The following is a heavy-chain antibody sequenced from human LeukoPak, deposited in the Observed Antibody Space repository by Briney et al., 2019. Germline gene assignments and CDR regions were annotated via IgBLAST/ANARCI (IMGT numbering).Heavy chain of an antibody. CDR2: IITYNGNT. CDR3: VRLIAGAVAGTSFDY. V-gene: IGHV1-18*01. D-gene: IGHD6-19*01. CDR1: GYTFTSYG. J-gene: IGHJ4*02. Sequence: GASVKVSCKASGYTFTSYGISWVRQAPGQGLEWMGYIITYNGNTNYAQKLQGRVTMTTDTSTSTAYMELRSLRSDDTAVYYCVRLIAGAVAGTSFDYWGQGTLVTVSS.